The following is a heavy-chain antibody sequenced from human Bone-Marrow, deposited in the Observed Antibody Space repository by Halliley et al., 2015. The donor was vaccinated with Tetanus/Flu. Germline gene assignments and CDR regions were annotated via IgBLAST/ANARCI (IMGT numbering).Heavy chain of an antibody. CDR2: INPSDGGT. J-gene: IGHJ4*02. Sequence: IINPSDGGTTYAQKFQGRVTMTRDTSTSTVYMDLSSLRSEDTAVYYCARVTRAGATSYYFDYWGQGTLVTV. V-gene: IGHV1-46*01. CDR3: ARVTRAGATSYYFDY. D-gene: IGHD1-26*01.